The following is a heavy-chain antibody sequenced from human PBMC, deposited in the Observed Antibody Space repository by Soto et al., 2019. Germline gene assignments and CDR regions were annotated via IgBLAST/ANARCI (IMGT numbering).Heavy chain of an antibody. V-gene: IGHV3-33*01. J-gene: IGHJ3*02. Sequence: PGGSLRLSCAASGFTFSSYGMHWVRQAPGKGLEWVAVIWYDGSNKYYADSVKGRFTISRDNSKNTLYLQMNSLRAEDTAVYYCARVTGDSSSWYSPNPHGAFDIWGQGTMVTVSS. D-gene: IGHD6-13*01. CDR3: ARVTGDSSSWYSPNPHGAFDI. CDR1: GFTFSSYG. CDR2: IWYDGSNK.